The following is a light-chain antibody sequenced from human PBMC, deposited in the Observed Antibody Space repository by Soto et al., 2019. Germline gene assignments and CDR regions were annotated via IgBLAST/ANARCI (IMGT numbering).Light chain of an antibody. J-gene: IGKJ4*01. CDR3: QQRSNWPPAT. V-gene: IGKV3-11*01. CDR2: DAS. CDR1: QSINRH. Sequence: EIVLTQSPATLSLSPGERATLSCRASQSINRHLAWYRQKPGQAARLLIYDASNRATGIPARFSGSGSGTDFTLNISSLKPEDFGVYYSQQRSNWPPATFGGGTKVEMK.